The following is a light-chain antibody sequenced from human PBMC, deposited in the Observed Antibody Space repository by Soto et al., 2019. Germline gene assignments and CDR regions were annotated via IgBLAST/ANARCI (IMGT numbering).Light chain of an antibody. CDR3: SSYKTGGSYV. Sequence: QSVLTQPASVSGSPGLSIALSCPGTSSDVGGYNSVSWYQQHPGKAPKLMIYDVSNRPSGVSNRFSGSKSGNTASLTISGLQAEDEGDYYCSSYKTGGSYVFGTGTKVTVL. CDR1: SSDVGGYNS. V-gene: IGLV2-14*01. J-gene: IGLJ1*01. CDR2: DVS.